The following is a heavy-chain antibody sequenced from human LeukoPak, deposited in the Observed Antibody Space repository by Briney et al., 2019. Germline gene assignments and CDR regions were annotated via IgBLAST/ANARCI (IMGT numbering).Heavy chain of an antibody. CDR2: ISAYNGNT. Sequence: GASVKVSCKASGYTFTSYGISWVRQAPGQGLERMGWISAYNGNTNYAQKLQGRVTMTTDTSTSTAYMELRSLRSDDTAVYYCAREISSGWYKENYFDYWGQGTLVTVSS. CDR1: GYTFTSYG. CDR3: AREISSGWYKENYFDY. J-gene: IGHJ4*02. D-gene: IGHD6-19*01. V-gene: IGHV1-18*01.